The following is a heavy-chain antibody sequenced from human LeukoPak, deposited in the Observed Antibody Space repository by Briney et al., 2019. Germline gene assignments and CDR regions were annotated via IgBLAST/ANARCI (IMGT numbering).Heavy chain of an antibody. CDR3: ARGRRGYNYGYEDY. Sequence: GGSLRLSCAASGFTFSSYSMNWVRQAPGKGLEWVANIKPDGSEKYYVDSVKGRLTISRDNAKNSLYLQMNSLRAEDTAVYYCARGRRGYNYGYEDYWGQGTLVTVSS. CDR1: GFTFSSYS. D-gene: IGHD5-18*01. CDR2: IKPDGSEK. V-gene: IGHV3-7*01. J-gene: IGHJ4*02.